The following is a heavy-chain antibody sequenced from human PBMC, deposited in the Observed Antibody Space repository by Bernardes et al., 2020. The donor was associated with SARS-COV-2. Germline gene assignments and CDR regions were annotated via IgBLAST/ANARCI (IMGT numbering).Heavy chain of an antibody. V-gene: IGHV4-59*01. CDR3: ARDRGILVRGMDNYYGLDV. J-gene: IGHJ6*02. Sequence: SETLSLTCTVSGASINNSYWTWIRQPPGKGLEWIGFVYYTGHTKYNPSLKGRVDISVDPSRTQFSLKLTSVTAADTAVYYCARDRGILVRGMDNYYGLDVWGQGTSVTVSS. CDR2: VYYTGHT. CDR1: GASINNSY. D-gene: IGHD3-10*01.